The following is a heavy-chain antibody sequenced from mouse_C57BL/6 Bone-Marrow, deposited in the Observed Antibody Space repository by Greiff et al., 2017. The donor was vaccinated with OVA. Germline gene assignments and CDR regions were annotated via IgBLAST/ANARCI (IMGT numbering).Heavy chain of an antibody. V-gene: IGHV1-69*01. CDR1: GYTFTSYW. Sequence: QVQLQQSGAELVMPGASVKLSCKASGYTFTSYWLHWVKQRPGQGLEWIGEIDPSDSYTNYNQKFKGKSTLTVDKSSSTAYMQLSSLTSEDSAVYYCARGLYDGYYVWFAYWGQGTLVTVSA. D-gene: IGHD2-3*01. J-gene: IGHJ3*01. CDR2: IDPSDSYT. CDR3: ARGLYDGYYVWFAY.